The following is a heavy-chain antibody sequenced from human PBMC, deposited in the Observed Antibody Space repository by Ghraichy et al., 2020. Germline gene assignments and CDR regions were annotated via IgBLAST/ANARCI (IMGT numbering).Heavy chain of an antibody. V-gene: IGHV3-23*01. J-gene: IGHJ4*02. D-gene: IGHD3-9*01. CDR2: IGGSGGPT. CDR3: AKDRSTYDILTGYSPRSFDY. Sequence: GGSLRLSCVASGFTFASCTMNWVRQAPGKGLEWVSAIGGSGGPTYYADSVKGRFTISRDNSKNTLYLQMNSPRAEDTAVYYCAKDRSTYDILTGYSPRSFDYWGQGILVTVSS. CDR1: GFTFASCT.